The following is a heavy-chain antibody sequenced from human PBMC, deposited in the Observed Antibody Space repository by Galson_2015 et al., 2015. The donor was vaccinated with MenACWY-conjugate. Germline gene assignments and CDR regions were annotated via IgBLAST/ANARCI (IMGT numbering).Heavy chain of an antibody. Sequence: ASGFTFTNYWMHWVRQAPGEGLVWVSRINTDGSGTTYADSVKGRFTISRDNAKNTLYLQMNSLRAEDTAMYYCARDRSVTWGGFDYWGRGALVTVSS. D-gene: IGHD7-27*01. CDR3: ARDRSVTWGGFDY. CDR1: GFTFTNYW. CDR2: INTDGSGT. J-gene: IGHJ4*02. V-gene: IGHV3-74*03.